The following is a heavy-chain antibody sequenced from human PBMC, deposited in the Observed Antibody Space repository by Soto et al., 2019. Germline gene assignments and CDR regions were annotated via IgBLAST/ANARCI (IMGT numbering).Heavy chain of an antibody. CDR1: GGTFSSYA. J-gene: IGHJ4*02. Sequence: SVKVSCKASGGTFSSYAISWLRQSPGQGLEWMGGIIPIFGTANYAQKFQGRVTITADESTSTAYMELSSLRSEDTAVYYCARAYYYDSSGYSAFDYWGQGTLVTVSS. V-gene: IGHV1-69*13. CDR2: IIPIFGTA. CDR3: ARAYYYDSSGYSAFDY. D-gene: IGHD3-22*01.